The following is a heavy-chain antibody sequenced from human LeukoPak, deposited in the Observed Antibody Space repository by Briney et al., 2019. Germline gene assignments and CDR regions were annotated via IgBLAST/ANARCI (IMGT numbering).Heavy chain of an antibody. D-gene: IGHD4-23*01. J-gene: IGHJ6*02. CDR2: IWYDGSNK. V-gene: IGHV3-33*01. CDR1: GFTFSSYG. Sequence: GGSLRLSCAASGFTFSSYGMHWVRQAPGKGLEWVAVIWYDGSNKYYADSVKGRFTISRDNSKNTLYLQMNSLRAEDTAVYYCARVPTPYYYYYGMGVWGQGTTVTVSS. CDR3: ARVPTPYYYYYGMGV.